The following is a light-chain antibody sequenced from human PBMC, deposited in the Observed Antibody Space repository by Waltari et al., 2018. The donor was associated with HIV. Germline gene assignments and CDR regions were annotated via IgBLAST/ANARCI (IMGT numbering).Light chain of an antibody. CDR3: QQYNNWPQGT. V-gene: IGKV3-15*01. CDR1: QSVSSN. Sequence: EIVMTQSPATLSVSPGERATLSCRASQSVSSNFAWYQQKPGQAPRLLIYGASTRATGIPARFSGSGSGTEFTLTISSLQSEDFAVYYCQQYNNWPQGTFGQGTKLEIK. CDR2: GAS. J-gene: IGKJ2*02.